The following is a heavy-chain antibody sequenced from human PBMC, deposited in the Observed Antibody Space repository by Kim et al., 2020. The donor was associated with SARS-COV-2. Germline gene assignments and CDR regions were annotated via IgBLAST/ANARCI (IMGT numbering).Heavy chain of an antibody. Sequence: SETLSLTCTVSGGSISSSSYYWGWIRQPPGKGLEWIGSIYYSGSTYYNPSLKSRVTISVDTSKNQFSLKLSSVTAADTAVYYCARHTTYCSSTSCPTEFDPWGQGTLAT. D-gene: IGHD2-2*01. CDR2: IYYSGST. V-gene: IGHV4-39*01. CDR3: ARHTTYCSSTSCPTEFDP. CDR1: GGSISSSSYY. J-gene: IGHJ5*02.